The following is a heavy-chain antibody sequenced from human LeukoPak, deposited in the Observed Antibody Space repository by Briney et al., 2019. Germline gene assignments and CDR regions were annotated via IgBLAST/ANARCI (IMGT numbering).Heavy chain of an antibody. V-gene: IGHV4-38-2*02. CDR3: ARERLGYCTNGVCYQGYFGY. J-gene: IGHJ4*02. D-gene: IGHD2-8*01. CDR1: GYSISSGYY. CDR2: IYHSGST. Sequence: SETLSLTCTVSGYSISSGYYWGWIRQPPGKGLDWIGSIYHSGSTYYNPSLKSRVTISVDTSKNQFSLKLSSVTAADTAVYYCARERLGYCTNGVCYQGYFGYWGQGTLVTVSS.